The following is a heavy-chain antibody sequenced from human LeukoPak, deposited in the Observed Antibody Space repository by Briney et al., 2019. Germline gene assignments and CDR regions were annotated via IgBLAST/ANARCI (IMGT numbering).Heavy chain of an antibody. CDR1: GFTFSGYD. J-gene: IGHJ5*02. V-gene: IGHV3-23*01. CDR3: RTIFGVVNWFDP. D-gene: IGHD3-3*01. Sequence: GGSLRLSCAASGFTFSGYDMIWVRQAPGKGLEWGSALSGSDGSAHYADSVKGRFTISRDNSKNTLYLQMNSLRAEDTAVYYCRTIFGVVNWFDPWGQGTLVTVSS. CDR2: LSGSDGSA.